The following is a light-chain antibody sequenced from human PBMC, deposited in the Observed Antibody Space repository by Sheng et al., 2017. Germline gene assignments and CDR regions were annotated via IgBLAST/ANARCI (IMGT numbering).Light chain of an antibody. CDR2: ENY. V-gene: IGLV1-51*02. Sequence: QSVLTQPPSVSGAPGQRVTVSCTGSSSNIGAGYDVHWYQQLPGTAPKLLIYENYKRPSGIPDRFSGSKSGTSATLGITALQTGDEADYYCGTWDSSLTSDVFGTGTKVTVL. CDR1: SSNIGAGYD. J-gene: IGLJ1*01. CDR3: GTWDSSLTSDV.